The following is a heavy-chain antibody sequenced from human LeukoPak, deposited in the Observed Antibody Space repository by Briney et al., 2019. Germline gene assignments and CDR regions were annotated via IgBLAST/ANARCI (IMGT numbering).Heavy chain of an antibody. V-gene: IGHV1-2*02. D-gene: IGHD6-19*01. CDR1: GYTFTDYY. J-gene: IGHJ4*02. CDR3: ARGGGVTVPATANDY. CDR2: INPNSGGT. Sequence: ASVKVSCKASGYTFTDYYMHWVRQAPGQGLEWMAWINPNSGGTNYAQNFQGRVTVTRDTSISTAYMELSSLRSDDTAVYYCARGGGVTVPATANDYWGQGTLVTVSS.